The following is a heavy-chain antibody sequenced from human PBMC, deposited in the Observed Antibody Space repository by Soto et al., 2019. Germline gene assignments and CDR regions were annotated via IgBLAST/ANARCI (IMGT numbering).Heavy chain of an antibody. J-gene: IGHJ6*02. V-gene: IGHV1-18*01. Sequence: QVQLVQSGAEVKKPGASVKVSCKASGYTFTSYGISWVRQAPGQGLEWMGWISAYNGNTNYAQKLQGRVTMTTDTSPSTAYMELRSLRSDDTAVYYCARMPWATATVTGDYYYGMDVWGQGTTVTVSS. CDR2: ISAYNGNT. D-gene: IGHD4-17*01. CDR1: GYTFTSYG. CDR3: ARMPWATATVTGDYYYGMDV.